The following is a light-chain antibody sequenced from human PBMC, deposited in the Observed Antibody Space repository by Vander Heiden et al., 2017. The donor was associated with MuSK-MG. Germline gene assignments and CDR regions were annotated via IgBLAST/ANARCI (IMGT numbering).Light chain of an antibody. V-gene: IGLV1-44*01. J-gene: IGLJ2*01. CDR2: SNN. Sequence: QSVLTQPPSASGTPGQRVTISCSGSSSNIGSNTVNWYQQLPGTAPKLLIYSNNQRPSGVPDRFSGSKSGTSASLAISGLQSEDEADYYCAAWDDSPKGVVFGGGTKLTGL. CDR3: AAWDDSPKGVV. CDR1: SSNIGSNT.